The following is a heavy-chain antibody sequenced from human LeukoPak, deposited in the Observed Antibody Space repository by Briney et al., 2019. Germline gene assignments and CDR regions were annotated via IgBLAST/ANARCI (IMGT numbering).Heavy chain of an antibody. CDR3: ARQGGGSFSRSGY. J-gene: IGHJ4*02. V-gene: IGHV5-51*01. CDR2: IYPGDSDT. Sequence: GESLKISCKGSGYIFTSHWIGWVRQMPGKGLEWMGIIYPGDSDTRYSPSFQGQVTISVDKSINTAYLQWSSLKASDTAIYYCARQGGGSFSRSGYWGQGTLVTVSS. CDR1: GYIFTSHW. D-gene: IGHD1-26*01.